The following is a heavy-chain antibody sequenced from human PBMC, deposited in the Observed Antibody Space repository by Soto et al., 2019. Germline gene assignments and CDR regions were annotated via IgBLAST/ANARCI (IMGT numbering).Heavy chain of an antibody. CDR2: IGTAGDP. CDR1: GFTFSSYD. V-gene: IGHV3-13*05. J-gene: IGHJ6*02. CDR3: ARGGAGTKYYYYYGMDV. Sequence: PGGSLRLSCAASGFTFSSYDMHWVRQATGKGLEWVSAIGTAGDPYYPGSVKGRFTISRENAKNSLYLQMNSLRAGDTAVYYCARGGAGTKYYYYYGMDVWRQGTTVTVSS.